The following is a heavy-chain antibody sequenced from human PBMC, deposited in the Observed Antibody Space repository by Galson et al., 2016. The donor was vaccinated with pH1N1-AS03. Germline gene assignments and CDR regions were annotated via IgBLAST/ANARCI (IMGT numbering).Heavy chain of an antibody. CDR3: ARAVGGGDSF. V-gene: IGHV3-7*01. CDR2: IKQDGSVE. J-gene: IGHJ4*02. CDR1: GFTFSSYW. Sequence: GFTFSSYWMTWVRQAPGKGLEWVANIKQDGSVEYYVDSVKGRFTISRDNAKNSLYLQMNSLRDEDTAVYYCARAVGGGDSFWGQGTLVTVSA. D-gene: IGHD4-23*01.